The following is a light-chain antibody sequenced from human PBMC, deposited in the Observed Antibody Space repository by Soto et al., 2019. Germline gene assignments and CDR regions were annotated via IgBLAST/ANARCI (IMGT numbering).Light chain of an antibody. J-gene: IGLJ1*01. CDR3: CSYVGAYSYV. CDR2: DVS. Sequence: QSALTQPRSVSGSPGQSVTVSCIGTSSDVGDYNSVSWYQQHPGKAPKLMIYDVSKRPSGVPDRFSGSKSGNTAPLTISGLQAEDEADYYCCSYVGAYSYVFGSGTKVTV. V-gene: IGLV2-11*01. CDR1: SSDVGDYNS.